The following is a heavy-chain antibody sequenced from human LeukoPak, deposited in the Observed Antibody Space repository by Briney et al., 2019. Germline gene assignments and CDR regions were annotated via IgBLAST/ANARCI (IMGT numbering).Heavy chain of an antibody. CDR1: GGTFSSYA. Sequence: ASVKVSCKASGGTFSSYAISWVRQAPGQGLEWMGRIIPILGIANYAQKFQSRVTITADKSTSTAYMELSSLRSEDTAVYYCARDLESSGWYWGHAFDIWGQGTMVTVSS. J-gene: IGHJ3*02. V-gene: IGHV1-69*04. CDR3: ARDLESSGWYWGHAFDI. CDR2: IIPILGIA. D-gene: IGHD6-19*01.